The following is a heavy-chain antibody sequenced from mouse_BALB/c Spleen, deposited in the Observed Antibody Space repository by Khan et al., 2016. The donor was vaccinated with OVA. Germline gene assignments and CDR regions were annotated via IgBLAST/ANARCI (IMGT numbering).Heavy chain of an antibody. CDR3: AGHLTGSFAY. J-gene: IGHJ3*01. D-gene: IGHD4-1*01. CDR2: ISSGGDYT. Sequence: DVMLVESGGDLVKPRGSLKLSCAASGFTFSSYSMSWVRQTPDKRLEWVASISSGGDYTYYPDSVKGRFTISRDNAKNTLYLQMSDLKSEDTAMYYCAGHLTGSFAYWGQGTLVTVSA. CDR1: GFTFSSYS. V-gene: IGHV5-6*02.